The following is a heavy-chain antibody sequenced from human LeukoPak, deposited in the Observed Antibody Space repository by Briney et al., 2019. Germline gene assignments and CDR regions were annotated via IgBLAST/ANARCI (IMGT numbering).Heavy chain of an antibody. CDR2: IIPIFGTA. Sequence: WASVKVSCKASGGTFSSYAISWVRQAPGQGLEWMGGIIPIFGTANYAQKFQGRVTITADESTSTAYMELSSLRSEDTAVYYCASVRLGCSGGSCYSNWFDPWGQGTLVTVSS. CDR1: GGTFSSYA. D-gene: IGHD2-15*01. J-gene: IGHJ5*02. CDR3: ASVRLGCSGGSCYSNWFDP. V-gene: IGHV1-69*13.